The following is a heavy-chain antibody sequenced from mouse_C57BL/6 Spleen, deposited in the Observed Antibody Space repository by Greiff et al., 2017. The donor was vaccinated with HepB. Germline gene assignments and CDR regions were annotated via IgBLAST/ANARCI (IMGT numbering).Heavy chain of an antibody. CDR2: IWSDGST. Sequence: VQLQQSGPGLVAPSQSLSITCTVSGFSLTSYGVHWVRQPPVKGLEWLVVIWSDGSTTYNSALKSRLSISKDNSKSQVFLKMNSLQTDDTAMYYCARHGDYYGRGAMDYWGQGTSVTVSS. V-gene: IGHV2-6-1*01. J-gene: IGHJ4*01. CDR3: ARHGDYYGRGAMDY. D-gene: IGHD1-1*01. CDR1: GFSLTSYG.